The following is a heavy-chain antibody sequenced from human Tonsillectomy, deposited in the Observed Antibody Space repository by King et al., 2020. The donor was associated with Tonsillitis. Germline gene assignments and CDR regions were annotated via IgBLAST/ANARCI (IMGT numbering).Heavy chain of an antibody. V-gene: IGHV1-69*01. J-gene: IGHJ6*02. CDR2: IIPIFGAT. D-gene: IGHD2-15*01. CDR3: ARRGIINYGMDV. Sequence: QLVQSGAEVKKPGSSLKVSCKASRGTFNNYGISWVRQAPGQGLEWMGGIIPIFGATNYAQKFQGRVTITADESTRTAYMELSSLRSDDTAVYYCARRGIINYGMDVWGQGTTVIVSS. CDR1: RGTFNNYG.